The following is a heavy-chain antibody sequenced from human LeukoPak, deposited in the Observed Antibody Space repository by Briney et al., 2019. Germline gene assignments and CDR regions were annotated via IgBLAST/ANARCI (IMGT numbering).Heavy chain of an antibody. Sequence: PSQTLSLTCTVSGGSISSGDYYWSWIRQPPGKGLEWIGYIYYSGSTYYNPSLKSRVTISVDTSKNQFSLKLSSVTAADTAVYYCARVGVNYYDSSGYQINYFDYWGQGTLVTVSS. V-gene: IGHV4-30-4*08. CDR3: ARVGVNYYDSSGYQINYFDY. CDR2: IYYSGST. CDR1: GGSISSGDYY. J-gene: IGHJ4*02. D-gene: IGHD3-22*01.